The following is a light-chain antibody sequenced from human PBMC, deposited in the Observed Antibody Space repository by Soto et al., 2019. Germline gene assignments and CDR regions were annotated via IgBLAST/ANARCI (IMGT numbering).Light chain of an antibody. Sequence: EIVLTQSPGTLSLSPGERATLSCRASQSVYNNYLAWYQQKPGQTPRLLVNGASNRATGIPDRFSGGGSGTDFTLTISSLEPEDFAVYYCQQYGLPPHSFGQGTKVDSK. CDR3: QQYGLPPHS. CDR1: QSVYNNY. CDR2: GAS. J-gene: IGKJ2*01. V-gene: IGKV3-20*01.